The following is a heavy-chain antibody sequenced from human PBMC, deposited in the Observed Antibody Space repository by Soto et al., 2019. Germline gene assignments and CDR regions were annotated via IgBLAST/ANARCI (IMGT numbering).Heavy chain of an antibody. V-gene: IGHV3-48*03. J-gene: IGHJ4*02. Sequence: EVQLVESGGGLVQPGGSLRLSCAASGFTFSSYETIWVRQAPGEGLECLSYITRGGSIIHYADSVKGRFTISRDNAKNSLYLQMNSLRAEDSAVYYCASVWSGYSGAQYWGQGTLVTVSS. D-gene: IGHD3-3*01. CDR1: GFTFSSYE. CDR2: ITRGGSII. CDR3: ASVWSGYSGAQY.